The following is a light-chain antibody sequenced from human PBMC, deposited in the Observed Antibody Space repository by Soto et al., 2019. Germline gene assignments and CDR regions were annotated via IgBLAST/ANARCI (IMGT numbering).Light chain of an antibody. CDR1: ETISSW. CDR2: KAS. CDR3: QQYATDLWT. J-gene: IGKJ1*01. Sequence: DIQMTQSPSTLSASVGDRVTITCRASETISSWLAWYQQKPGKAPKLLIYKASSLESGAPSRFSGSGSGTEFTLTVSSLQPDDFATYYCQQYATDLWTFGQGTKVEI. V-gene: IGKV1-5*03.